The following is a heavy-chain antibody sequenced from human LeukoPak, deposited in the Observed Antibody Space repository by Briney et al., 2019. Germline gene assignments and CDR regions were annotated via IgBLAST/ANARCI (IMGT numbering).Heavy chain of an antibody. D-gene: IGHD3-9*01. CDR1: GFTFSSFS. CDR2: IYSGGST. CDR3: ARGRYDAFDI. Sequence: GGSLRLSCAASGFTFSSFSMNWVRQAPGKGLEWVSVIYSGGSTYYADSVKGRFTISRHNSKNTLYLQMNSLRAEDTAVYYCARGRYDAFDIWGQGTMVTVSS. V-gene: IGHV3-53*04. J-gene: IGHJ3*02.